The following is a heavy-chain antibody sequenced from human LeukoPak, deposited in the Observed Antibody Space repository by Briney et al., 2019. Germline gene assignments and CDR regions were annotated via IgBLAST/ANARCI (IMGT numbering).Heavy chain of an antibody. D-gene: IGHD3-22*01. J-gene: IGHJ4*02. CDR2: IGTAGDT. V-gene: IGHV3-13*01. Sequence: TGGSLRLSRAASGFTFSSYDMHWVRHATGKGLEWVSAIGTAGDTYYPGSVKGRFTISRENAKNSLYLQMNSLRAGDTAVYYCARERHYYDSSGRWDYFDYWGQGTLVTVSS. CDR3: ARERHYYDSSGRWDYFDY. CDR1: GFTFSSYD.